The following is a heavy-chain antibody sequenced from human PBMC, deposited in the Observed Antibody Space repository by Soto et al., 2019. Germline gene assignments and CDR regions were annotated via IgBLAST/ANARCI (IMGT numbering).Heavy chain of an antibody. CDR1: GGSISSGGYY. V-gene: IGHV4-31*03. J-gene: IGHJ6*02. CDR2: IYYTGSA. D-gene: IGHD6-25*01. Sequence: SETLSLTCTVSGGSISSGGYYWTWIRQHPGRGLEWIGYIYYTGSAYYNPSLKTRLTLSIDTSRSQFSLKLSSVTTADTAVYFFSRLYRGYPRGLAVRGQGTTVPVSS. CDR3: SRLYRGYPRGLAV.